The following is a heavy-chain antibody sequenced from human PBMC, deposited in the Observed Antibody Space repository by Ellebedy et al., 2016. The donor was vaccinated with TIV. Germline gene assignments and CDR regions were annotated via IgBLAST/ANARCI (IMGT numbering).Heavy chain of an antibody. J-gene: IGHJ6*03. V-gene: IGHV1-24*01. D-gene: IGHD1-26*01. CDR2: FDPEDGET. CDR3: AALVGATDYYYYMDV. Sequence: ASVKVSXXVSGYTLTELSMHWVRQAPGKGLEWMGGFDPEDGETIYAQKFQGRVTMTRNTSISTAYMELSSLRSEDTAVYYCAALVGATDYYYYMDVWGKGTTVTVSS. CDR1: GYTLTELS.